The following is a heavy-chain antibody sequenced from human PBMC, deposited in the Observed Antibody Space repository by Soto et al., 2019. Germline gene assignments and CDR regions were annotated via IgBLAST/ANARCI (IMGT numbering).Heavy chain of an antibody. J-gene: IGHJ1*01. Sequence: GGSLRLSCAASGFTFSSYSMNWVRQAPGKGLEWVSYISSSSSTIYYADSVKGRFTISRDNAKNSLYLQMNSLRDEDTAVYYCARDLATRLRFLESPYGDFQYWGQGTLVTVSS. V-gene: IGHV3-48*02. CDR3: ARDLATRLRFLESPYGDFQY. D-gene: IGHD3-3*01. CDR2: ISSSSSTI. CDR1: GFTFSSYS.